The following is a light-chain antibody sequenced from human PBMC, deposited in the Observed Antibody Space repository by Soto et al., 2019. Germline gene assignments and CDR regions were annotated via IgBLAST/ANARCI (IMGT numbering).Light chain of an antibody. CDR2: DAS. CDR1: QSISSW. V-gene: IGKV1-5*01. J-gene: IGKJ1*01. Sequence: DIQMTQSPSTLSASVGDRVTITCRASQSISSWLAWYQQKPGKAPKLLIYDASSLESGVPSRFSGSGSGTEFTLTINSLQPDDFATYYCQQYNSYSPRTFRQGNKVELK. CDR3: QQYNSYSPRT.